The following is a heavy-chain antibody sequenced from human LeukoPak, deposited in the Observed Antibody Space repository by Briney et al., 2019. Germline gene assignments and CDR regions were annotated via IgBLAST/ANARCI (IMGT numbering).Heavy chain of an antibody. CDR2: IGYDGSNK. D-gene: IGHD2-15*01. CDR3: AKDGKDIVVVVAALDY. CDR1: GFTFSSYG. J-gene: IGHJ4*02. V-gene: IGHV3-30*02. Sequence: PGGSLRLSCAASGFTFSSYGMHWVRQAPGKGLEWVAFIGYDGSNKYYADSVKGRFTISRDNSKNTLYLQMNSLRAEDTAVYYCAKDGKDIVVVVAALDYWGQGTLVTVSS.